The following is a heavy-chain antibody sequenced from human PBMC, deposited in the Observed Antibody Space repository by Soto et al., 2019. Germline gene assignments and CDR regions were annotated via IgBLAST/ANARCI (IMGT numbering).Heavy chain of an antibody. D-gene: IGHD2-15*01. CDR3: AKDIPQCRYCSGGSCYHDDGFDI. J-gene: IGHJ3*02. CDR1: GFTFSNYD. V-gene: IGHV3-30*18. Sequence: QVHLVESGGGVVQPGRSLRLSCAASGFTFSNYDMQWVRQAPGKGLEWVAVISYDGSNKYYADSVKGRFTSSRDNSKNTLNLQMNSLRAEDTAVYYCAKDIPQCRYCSGGSCYHDDGFDIWGQGTMVTVSS. CDR2: ISYDGSNK.